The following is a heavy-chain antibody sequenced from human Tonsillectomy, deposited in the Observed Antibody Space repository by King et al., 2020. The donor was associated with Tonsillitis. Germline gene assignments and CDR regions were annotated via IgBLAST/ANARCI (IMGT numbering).Heavy chain of an antibody. D-gene: IGHD4-11*01. Sequence: ITLQESGPTLVKPTQTLTLTCNFSGFSLTTSGVGVGWIRQPPGKALEWLALIYWDDDKRYRPSLKSRLTITKDTSKNQVVLTMTNMDPVDTATYYCAHRGHSDYFDYWGQGTLVTVSS. J-gene: IGHJ4*02. CDR1: GFSLTTSGVG. V-gene: IGHV2-5*02. CDR2: IYWDDDK. CDR3: AHRGHSDYFDY.